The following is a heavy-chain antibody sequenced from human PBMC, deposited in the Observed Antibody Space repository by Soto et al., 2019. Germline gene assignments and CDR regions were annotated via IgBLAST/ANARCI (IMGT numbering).Heavy chain of an antibody. Sequence: QVQLVQSGAEVKKPGSSVKVSCKASGGTFSSYAISWVRQAPGQGLEWMGGIIPIFDTADYAQKFQGRVTITADESTSTAYMELSSLRSEDTAVYCRASHGITGTWVYYYGMDVWGQGTTVTVS. J-gene: IGHJ6*02. D-gene: IGHD1-7*01. V-gene: IGHV1-69*12. CDR3: ASHGITGTWVYYYGMDV. CDR2: IIPIFDTA. CDR1: GGTFSSYA.